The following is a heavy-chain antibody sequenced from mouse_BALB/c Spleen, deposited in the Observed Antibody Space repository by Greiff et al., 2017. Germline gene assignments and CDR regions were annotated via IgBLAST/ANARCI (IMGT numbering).Heavy chain of an antibody. V-gene: IGHV1-7*01. CDR3: AREPDY. CDR2: INPSTGYT. CDR1: GYTFTSYW. J-gene: IGHJ2*01. Sequence: VQVVESGAELAKPGASVKMSCKASGYTFTSYWMHWVKQRPGQGLEWIGYINPSTGYTEYNQKFKDKATLTADKSSSTAYMQLSSLTSEDSAVYYCAREPDYWGQGTTLTVSS.